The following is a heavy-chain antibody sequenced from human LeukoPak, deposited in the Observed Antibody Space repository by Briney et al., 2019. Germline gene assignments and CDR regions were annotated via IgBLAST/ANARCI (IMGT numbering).Heavy chain of an antibody. D-gene: IGHD2-21*02. V-gene: IGHV1-46*01. CDR1: GYTFTSYY. J-gene: IGHJ5*02. CDR3: ARGPASIVVVTASAGGEFDP. Sequence: ASVKVSCKSSGYTFTSYYLLWVPHPPAQGLEWMGIINPRGGSTRYTQKFQGRVPMTRDTSTHKVYMELSSLRSEDTAVYYCARGPASIVVVTASAGGEFDPWGQGTLVTVSS. CDR2: INPRGGST.